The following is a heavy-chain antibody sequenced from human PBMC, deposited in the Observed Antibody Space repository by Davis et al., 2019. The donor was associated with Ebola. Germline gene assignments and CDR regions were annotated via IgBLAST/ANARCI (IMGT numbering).Heavy chain of an antibody. Sequence: SVNVSCQVSDYTLREIPMHWVRQAPGQGLEWMGRIIPILGIANYAQKFQGRVAITADESTTTVYMELSSLRSEDTAMYYCVRDYSSRWYGWFDPWGQGTLVTVSS. J-gene: IGHJ5*02. D-gene: IGHD6-13*01. CDR2: IIPILGIA. V-gene: IGHV1-69*04. CDR1: DYTLREIP. CDR3: VRDYSSRWYGWFDP.